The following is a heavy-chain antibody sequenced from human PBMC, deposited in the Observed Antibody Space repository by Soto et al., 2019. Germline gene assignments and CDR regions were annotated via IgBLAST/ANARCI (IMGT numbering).Heavy chain of an antibody. CDR2: IRSKANSYAT. Sequence: GGSLRLSCAASGFTFSGSAMHWVRQASGKGLEWVGRIRSKANSYATAYAASVKGRFTISRDDSKNTAYLQMNSLKTEDTAVYYCTRHPDPHEDIVVVPAAKGHWGQGTLVTVSS. J-gene: IGHJ4*02. V-gene: IGHV3-73*01. CDR3: TRHPDPHEDIVVVPAAKGH. D-gene: IGHD2-2*01. CDR1: GFTFSGSA.